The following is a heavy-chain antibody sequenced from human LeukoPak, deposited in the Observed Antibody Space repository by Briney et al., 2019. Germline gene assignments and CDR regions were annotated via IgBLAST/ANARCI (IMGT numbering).Heavy chain of an antibody. CDR1: GFTFSSYW. Sequence: PGGSLRLSCAASGFTFSSYWMSWVRQAPGKGLEWVANIKQDGSEKYYVDSVKGRFTISRDNAKNSLYLQMNSLRVEDTAVYYCARVAVAGTLLYYYMDVWGKGTTVTISS. D-gene: IGHD6-19*01. CDR2: IKQDGSEK. V-gene: IGHV3-7*01. J-gene: IGHJ6*03. CDR3: ARVAVAGTLLYYYMDV.